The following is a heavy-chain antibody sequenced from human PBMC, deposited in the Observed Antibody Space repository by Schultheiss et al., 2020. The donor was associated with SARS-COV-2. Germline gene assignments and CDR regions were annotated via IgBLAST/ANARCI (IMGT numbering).Heavy chain of an antibody. CDR3: AKDRSRRFGVVMVYYFDY. Sequence: GGSLRLSFAASGFTFDDYGMSWVRQAPGKGLEWVAVIWYDGSNKYYADSVKGRFSISRDNSKNTLYLQMNSLRAEDTAVYYCAKDRSRRFGVVMVYYFDYWGQGALVTVSS. D-gene: IGHD3-3*01. CDR1: GFTFDDYG. V-gene: IGHV3-30*02. CDR2: IWYDGSNK. J-gene: IGHJ4*02.